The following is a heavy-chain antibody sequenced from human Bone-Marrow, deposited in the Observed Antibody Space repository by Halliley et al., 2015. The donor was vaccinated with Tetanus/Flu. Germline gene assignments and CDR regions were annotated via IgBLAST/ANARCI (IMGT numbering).Heavy chain of an antibody. J-gene: IGHJ4*02. V-gene: IGHV4-59*01. CDR3: ARAGSSGWLDS. D-gene: IGHD6-19*01. CDR2: IHHSGTT. CDR1: GGSISSYY. Sequence: TLSLTCTVSGGSISSYYWTWIRQPPGKGLEWIGYIHHSGTTQYNPSLKSRVTISMDTSKNQFSLKVRSVTAADTAVYYCARAGSSGWLDSWGQGTLVTVSS.